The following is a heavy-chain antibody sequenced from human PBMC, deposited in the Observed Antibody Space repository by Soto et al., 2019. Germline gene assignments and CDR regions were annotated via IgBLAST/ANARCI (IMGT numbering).Heavy chain of an antibody. CDR3: ARFFGSGFDY. CDR2: ISTSGATR. J-gene: IGHJ4*02. Sequence: EVQLVESGGGLVQPGGSLRLSCVASGFTFSTDTMNWVRQAPGKGLEWVAHISTSGATRYYADSVKGRFTISRDNAKTSLYLQMDSLKNEDTAVYYCARFFGSGFDYWGQGTLVTVSS. CDR1: GFTFSTDT. V-gene: IGHV3-48*02. D-gene: IGHD6-19*01.